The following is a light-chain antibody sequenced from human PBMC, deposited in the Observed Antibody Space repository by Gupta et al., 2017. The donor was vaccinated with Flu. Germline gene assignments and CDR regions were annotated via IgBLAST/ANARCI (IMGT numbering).Light chain of an antibody. CDR1: QTVNNY. J-gene: IGKJ5*01. Sequence: VLTQSPATLSLSPGARATLSCRASQTVNNYLAWYQQKPGQTPRLLIYDASYRASGIPARFSGSGSGTDCTLTISSLEPEDFAVYYCQQRGSWPPTITFGQGTRLEIK. CDR2: DAS. CDR3: QQRGSWPPTIT. V-gene: IGKV3-11*01.